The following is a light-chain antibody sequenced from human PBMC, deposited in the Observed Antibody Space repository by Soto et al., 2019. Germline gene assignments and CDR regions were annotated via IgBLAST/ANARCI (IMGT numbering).Light chain of an antibody. CDR1: SSDIGGYKH. J-gene: IGLJ1*01. Sequence: QSALTQPASVSGSPGQSITISCTGTSSDIGGYKHVSWYQQHPGKAPILMIYAVTYRPSGVSFRFSGSKSGNTASLTISGLLAEDVADYYCSSYTTSSTQVFGTGTKGTVL. V-gene: IGLV2-14*01. CDR3: SSYTTSSTQV. CDR2: AVT.